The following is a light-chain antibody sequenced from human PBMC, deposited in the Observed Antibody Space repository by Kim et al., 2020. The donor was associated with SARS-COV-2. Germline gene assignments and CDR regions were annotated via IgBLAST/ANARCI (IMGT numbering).Light chain of an antibody. V-gene: IGLV2-14*04. CDR1: ISEVGGYNY. CDR3: SSYTNTITLVV. J-gene: IGLJ2*01. Sequence: QSPTIACTGTISEVGGYNYVCGYQQHPGKAPKLMIYDVSKRPSGVSNRFSGSKSGNTASLTISGLQAEDEGDYYCSSYTNTITLVVFGGGTQLTVL. CDR2: DVS.